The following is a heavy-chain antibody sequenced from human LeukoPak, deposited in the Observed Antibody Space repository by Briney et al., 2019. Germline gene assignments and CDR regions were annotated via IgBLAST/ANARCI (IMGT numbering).Heavy chain of an antibody. CDR2: IYSSGST. J-gene: IGHJ4*02. D-gene: IGHD4-23*01. V-gene: IGHV4-4*07. CDR3: ARGGKATVVTM. CDR1: GGSINSYY. Sequence: SETLSLTCTVSGGSINSYYWSWLRQPAGKGLEWIGRIYSSGSTNYNPSLKSRVSMSVDTSKNQFSLKLTSVTAADTAVYYCARGGKATVVTMWGQGILVTVSS.